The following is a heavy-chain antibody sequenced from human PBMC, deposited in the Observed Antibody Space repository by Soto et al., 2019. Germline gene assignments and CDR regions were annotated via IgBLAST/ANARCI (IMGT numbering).Heavy chain of an antibody. CDR1: GFTFSRNV. Sequence: EVQLLESGGGLVQPGGSLRLSCVASGFTFSRNVMSWDRQAPGKGLEWVSTISGSGGSTYYGDSVKGRFTISRGNSKNTLYLEMSSLRAEDTAVYYCAKGMGDGYNYGAAFDFWGQGTMVTVSS. J-gene: IGHJ3*01. D-gene: IGHD5-12*01. CDR2: ISGSGGST. V-gene: IGHV3-23*01. CDR3: AKGMGDGYNYGAAFDF.